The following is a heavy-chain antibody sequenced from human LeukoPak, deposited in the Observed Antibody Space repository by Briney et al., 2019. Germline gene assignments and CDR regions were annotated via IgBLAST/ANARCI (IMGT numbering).Heavy chain of an antibody. V-gene: IGHV4-61*02. CDR1: GGSISSGSYY. D-gene: IGHD2-15*01. CDR3: ASKGSTQNMDV. J-gene: IGHJ6*03. CDR2: IYTSGST. Sequence: PSETLSLACTVSGGSISSGSYYWSWIRQPAGKELEWIGRIYTSGSTNYNPSLKSRVTISVDTSKNQFSLKLSSVTAADTAVYYCASKGSTQNMDVWGKGTTVTVSS.